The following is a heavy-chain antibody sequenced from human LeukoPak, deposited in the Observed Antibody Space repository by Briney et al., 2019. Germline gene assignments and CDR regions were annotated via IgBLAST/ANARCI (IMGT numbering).Heavy chain of an antibody. J-gene: IGHJ4*02. CDR1: GFTFSSYA. CDR3: AKSSGSYWAHFDY. V-gene: IGHV3-23*01. D-gene: IGHD1-26*01. Sequence: PGGSLRLSRAASGFTFSSYAMSWVRQAPGKGLEWVSAISGSGGSTYYADSVKGRFTISRDNSKNTLYLQMNSLRAEDTAVYYCAKSSGSYWAHFDYWGQGTLVTVSS. CDR2: ISGSGGST.